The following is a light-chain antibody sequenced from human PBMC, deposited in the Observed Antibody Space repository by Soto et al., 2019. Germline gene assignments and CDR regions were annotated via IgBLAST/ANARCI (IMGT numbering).Light chain of an antibody. CDR1: SSDVGGYNS. CDR2: DVS. V-gene: IGLV2-14*01. J-gene: IGLJ1*01. Sequence: QLVLTQPASVSGSPGQSITISCTGTSSDVGGYNSVSWYQQHPGKVPKIMIYDVSIRPSGVPDRFSGSKSGNTASLTISGLQAEDEADYYCSSYTSIPALVFGTGTKVTVL. CDR3: SSYTSIPALV.